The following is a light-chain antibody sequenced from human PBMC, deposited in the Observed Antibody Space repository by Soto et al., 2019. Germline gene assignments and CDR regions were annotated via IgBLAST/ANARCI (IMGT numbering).Light chain of an antibody. CDR3: HQHNYGTQVT. J-gene: IGKJ1*01. V-gene: IGKV3-11*01. CDR1: QSVSSY. CDR2: DAS. Sequence: EIVLTQSPATLSLSPGERATLSCRASQSVSSYLAWYQHKPGQAPRLLIYDASNRATGIPARFSVSGSGTDFTLTISIRGPEDFAVEYYHQHNYGTQVTFGQGTRVDIK.